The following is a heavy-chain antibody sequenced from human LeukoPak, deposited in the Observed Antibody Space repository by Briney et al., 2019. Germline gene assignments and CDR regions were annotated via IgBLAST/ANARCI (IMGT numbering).Heavy chain of an antibody. J-gene: IGHJ6*03. D-gene: IGHD2-2*01. CDR2: INHSGST. CDR3: ARERGGSPAAIYYYYYMDV. V-gene: IGHV4-34*01. CDR1: GGSFSGYY. Sequence: SETLSLTCAVYGGSFSGYYWSWIRQPPGKGLEWIGEINHSGSTNYNPSLKSRVTISVDTSKNQFSLKLNSVTAADTAVYYCARERGGSPAAIYYYYYMDVWGKGTTVTISS.